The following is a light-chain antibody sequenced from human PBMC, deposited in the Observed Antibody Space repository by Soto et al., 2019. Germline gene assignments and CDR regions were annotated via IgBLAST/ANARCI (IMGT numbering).Light chain of an antibody. Sequence: EVLVTQSPATLSVSPGERATLSSRASQSVSGKLAWYQQKPGQAPRLLIYDASTRAPGFPARFSGSGSGTDFTLTISSLQSEDFAVYYCQQYNDWPWTFDQGTKVDIK. CDR3: QQYNDWPWT. CDR2: DAS. V-gene: IGKV3-15*01. CDR1: QSVSGK. J-gene: IGKJ1*01.